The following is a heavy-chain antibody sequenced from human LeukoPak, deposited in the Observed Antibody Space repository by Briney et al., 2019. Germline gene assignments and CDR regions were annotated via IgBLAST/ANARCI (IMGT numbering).Heavy chain of an antibody. CDR3: ARSQSVLLRYFDGFDP. CDR2: MNPNSGNT. Sequence: ASVKVSCKASGYTFTSYDINWVRQATGQGLEWMGWMNPNSGNTGYAQKFQGRVTITRNTSISTAYMELSRLRSDDTAVYYCARSQSVLLRYFDGFDPWGQGTLVTVSS. V-gene: IGHV1-8*03. J-gene: IGHJ5*02. CDR1: GYTFTSYD. D-gene: IGHD3-9*01.